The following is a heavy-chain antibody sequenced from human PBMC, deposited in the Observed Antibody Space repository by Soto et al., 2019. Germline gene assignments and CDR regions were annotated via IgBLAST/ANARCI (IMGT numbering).Heavy chain of an antibody. CDR1: GNTFSTYG. V-gene: IGHV1-18*01. Sequence: QVQLVQSGGEVKRPGASLKVPCRPSGNTFSTYGITWFHRAPGQPLEGLGWISLYSDGTNYAQKFQGRVSMTTDTSTTTAYMELRSLRSDDTAVYYCARVVPGAEAWFGPWGQGTLVTVSS. J-gene: IGHJ5*02. D-gene: IGHD2-2*01. CDR2: ISLYSDGT. CDR3: ARVVPGAEAWFGP.